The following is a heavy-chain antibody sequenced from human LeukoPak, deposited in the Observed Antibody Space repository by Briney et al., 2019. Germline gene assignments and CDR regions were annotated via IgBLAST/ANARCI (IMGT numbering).Heavy chain of an antibody. V-gene: IGHV3-23*01. J-gene: IGHJ4*02. CDR2: ISGSGDST. Sequence: PGGSLRLSCSASGFTFSSYAMHWVRQAPGKGLEWVSTISGSGDSTYYADSVKGRFTISRDNSKNTLYLQMNSLRAEDTAVYYCARDRGYSCGYWGQGTLVTVSS. D-gene: IGHD5-18*01. CDR1: GFTFSSYA. CDR3: ARDRGYSCGY.